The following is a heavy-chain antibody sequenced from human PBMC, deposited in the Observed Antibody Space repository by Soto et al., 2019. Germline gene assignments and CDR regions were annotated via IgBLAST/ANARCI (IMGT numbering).Heavy chain of an antibody. Sequence: VQLVESGGGLVKPGGSLRLSCAASELIFSDYYMNWIRQAPGKGLEWVAVISYSGSYTNYADSVKGRFSVSRDNTKSSLYLQMNSLRVEDTALYYCATGQDCSGGSCFDFDYWGQGTRVTVSS. D-gene: IGHD2-15*01. V-gene: IGHV3-11*06. CDR2: ISYSGSYT. CDR3: ATGQDCSGGSCFDFDY. J-gene: IGHJ4*02. CDR1: ELIFSDYY.